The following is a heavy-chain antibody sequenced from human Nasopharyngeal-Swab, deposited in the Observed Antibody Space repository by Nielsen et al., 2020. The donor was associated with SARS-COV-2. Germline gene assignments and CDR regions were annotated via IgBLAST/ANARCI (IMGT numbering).Heavy chain of an antibody. CDR2: IIPIFGTA. V-gene: IGHV1-69*13. J-gene: IGHJ6*02. CDR3: ARDSKYNWNYVAHYYGMDV. Sequence: SVQVSCRASGGTFSSYAISWVRQAPGQGLEWMGGIIPIFGTANYAQKFQGRVTITADESTSTAYMELSSLRSEDTAVYYCARDSKYNWNYVAHYYGMDVWGQGTTVTVSS. D-gene: IGHD1-7*01. CDR1: GGTFSSYA.